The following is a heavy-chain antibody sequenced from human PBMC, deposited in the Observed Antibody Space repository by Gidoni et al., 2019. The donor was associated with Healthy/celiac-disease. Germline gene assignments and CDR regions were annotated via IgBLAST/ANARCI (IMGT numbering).Heavy chain of an antibody. CDR1: GFTCSSYW. CDR3: ARDGARVVPAAMDY. V-gene: IGHV3-7*03. Sequence: EVQLVESGGGLVQPGGSLRLSCAASGFTCSSYWMSWVRQAPGKGLEWVANIKQDGSEKYYVDSVKGRFTISRDNAKNSLYLQMNSLRAEDTAVYYCARDGARVVPAAMDYWGQGTLVTVSS. J-gene: IGHJ4*02. D-gene: IGHD2-2*01. CDR2: IKQDGSEK.